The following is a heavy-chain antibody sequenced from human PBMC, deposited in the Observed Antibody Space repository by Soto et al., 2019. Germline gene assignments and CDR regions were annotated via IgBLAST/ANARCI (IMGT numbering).Heavy chain of an antibody. CDR1: GFTFGDYA. D-gene: IGHD1-7*01. CDR2: IRSKAYGGTT. J-gene: IGHJ1*01. Sequence: EVQLVESGGGLVKPGRSLRLSCTASGFTFGDYAMSWVRQAPGKGLEWVGFIRSKAYGGTTEYAASVKGRFTISRDDYKSSASLPMNSLKTEDTAVYYCTIAGTTVVPRFQHWGQGTLVTVSS. V-gene: IGHV3-49*04. CDR3: TIAGTTVVPRFQH.